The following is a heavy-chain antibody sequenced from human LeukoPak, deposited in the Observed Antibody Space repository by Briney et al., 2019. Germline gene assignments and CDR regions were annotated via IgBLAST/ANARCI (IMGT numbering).Heavy chain of an antibody. V-gene: IGHV3-30*04. CDR1: GFILSSYA. Sequence: HPGRSLRLSCAASGFILSSYAMHWVRQTPVKGLEWVSVISYDGANRYYADSVRGRFTISRDISKNTLYLQMNSLRGEDTAVYYCARISEEADYYGMVVWGKGTTVTVSS. J-gene: IGHJ6*04. CDR2: ISYDGANR. CDR3: ARISEEADYYGMVV. D-gene: IGHD3-16*02.